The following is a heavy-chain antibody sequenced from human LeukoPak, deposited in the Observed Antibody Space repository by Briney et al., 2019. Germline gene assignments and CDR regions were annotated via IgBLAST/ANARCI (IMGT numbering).Heavy chain of an antibody. J-gene: IGHJ4*02. V-gene: IGHV1-18*01. Sequence: ASVKVSCKASGYTFTSYGISWVRQAPGQGLEWMGWISAYNGNTNYAQKLQGRVTMTTDASTSTAYMELSRLRSDDTAVYYCARAAADYYFDYWGQGTLVTVSS. CDR1: GYTFTSYG. CDR2: ISAYNGNT. CDR3: ARAAADYYFDY. D-gene: IGHD6-13*01.